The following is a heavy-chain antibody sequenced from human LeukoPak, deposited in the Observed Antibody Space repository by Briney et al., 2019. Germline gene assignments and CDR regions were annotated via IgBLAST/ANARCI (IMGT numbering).Heavy chain of an antibody. J-gene: IGHJ4*02. CDR3: AKDPRVSYGDYISR. D-gene: IGHD4-17*01. V-gene: IGHV3-53*01. Sequence: GGSLSLSCAASGFTVSSNYMSWVRQAPGKRLQGFSIIYSGGSTFYADSVKGRFTISRDNSKNTLYLQINSLRAEDTAVYYCAKDPRVSYGDYISRWGQGTLVIVSS. CDR2: IYSGGST. CDR1: GFTVSSNY.